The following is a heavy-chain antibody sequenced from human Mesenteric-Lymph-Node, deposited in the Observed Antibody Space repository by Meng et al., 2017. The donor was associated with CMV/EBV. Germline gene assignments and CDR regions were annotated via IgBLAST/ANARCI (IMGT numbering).Heavy chain of an antibody. Sequence: SFSGYYWSWIRQPPGKGLEWIGEINHSGSTNYNPSLKSRVTISVDTSKNQFSLKLSSVTAADTAVYYCARIPSNYDILTGYYKYYFDYWGQGTLVTVSS. D-gene: IGHD3-9*01. CDR1: SFSGYY. CDR3: ARIPSNYDILTGYYKYYFDY. J-gene: IGHJ4*02. CDR2: INHSGST. V-gene: IGHV4-34*01.